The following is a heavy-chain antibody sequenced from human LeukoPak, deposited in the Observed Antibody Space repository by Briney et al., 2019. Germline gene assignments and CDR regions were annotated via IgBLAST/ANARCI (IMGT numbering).Heavy chain of an antibody. CDR1: GYTFTGYY. CDR3: ARDYCSSTSCYAAIY. D-gene: IGHD2-2*01. J-gene: IGHJ4*02. CDR2: INPNSGGT. Sequence: APVKVSCKASGYTFTGYYMHWVRQAPGQGLEWMGWINPNSGGTNYAQKFQGRVTMTRDTSISTAYMELSSLRSDDTAVYYCARDYCSSTSCYAAIYWGQGTLVTVSS. V-gene: IGHV1-2*02.